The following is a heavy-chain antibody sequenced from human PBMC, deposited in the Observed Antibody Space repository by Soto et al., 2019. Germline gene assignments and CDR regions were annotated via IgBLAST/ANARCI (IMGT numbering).Heavy chain of an antibody. V-gene: IGHV4-31*03. CDR3: ARKQAGYFSGIDY. J-gene: IGHJ4*02. CDR2: IYGSGGSGRT. Sequence: QVQLQESGPGLVKPSQTLSLTCTVTGDSITSGGYYWSWIRQHPGKGLEWLGYIYGSGGSGRTLYNPSLTIRITLSVDTSKTQFSLNLSSVTVADTAVYFCARKQAGYFSGIDYCGQGTLVTVSS. D-gene: IGHD2-15*01. CDR1: GDSITSGGYY.